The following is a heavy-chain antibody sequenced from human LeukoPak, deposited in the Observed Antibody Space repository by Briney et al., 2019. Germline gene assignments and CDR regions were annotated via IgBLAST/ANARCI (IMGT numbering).Heavy chain of an antibody. CDR3: ARAFYSSSWAPLDY. J-gene: IGHJ4*02. D-gene: IGHD6-13*01. CDR1: GFTFSSYA. V-gene: IGHV3-23*01. CDR2: ISGSGGST. Sequence: PGGSLRLSCAASGFTFSSYAMSWVRQAPGKGLEWVSAISGSGGSTYYADSVKGRFTISRDNSKNTLYLQMNSLRAEDTAVYYCARAFYSSSWAPLDYWGQGTLVTVSS.